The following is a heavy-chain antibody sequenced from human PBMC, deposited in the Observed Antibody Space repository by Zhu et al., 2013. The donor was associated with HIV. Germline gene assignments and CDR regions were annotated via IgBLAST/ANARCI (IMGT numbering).Heavy chain of an antibody. D-gene: IGHD3-22*01. V-gene: IGHV1-69*17. CDR1: GGTFSSYV. Sequence: QVQLVQSGAEVKKPGSSVKVSCKASGGTFSSYVIIWVRQAPGQGLEWMGGIIPAFGVVNYAQRFQGRITISANKETSTDFLDLRSLTSGDTAVYYCARREKAYDNSGLFDYWGQGTLVTVSS. J-gene: IGHJ4*02. CDR3: ARREKAYDNSGLFDY. CDR2: IIPAFGVV.